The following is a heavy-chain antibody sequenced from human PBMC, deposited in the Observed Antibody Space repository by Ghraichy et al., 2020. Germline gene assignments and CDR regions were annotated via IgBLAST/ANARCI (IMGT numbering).Heavy chain of an antibody. Sequence: SETLSLTCAVYGGSFSGYYWSWIRQPPGKGLEWIGEINHSGSTNYNPSLKSRVTISVDTSKNQFSLKLSSVTAADTAVYYCARGKPGGAPLNRAGSYYYYMDVWGKGTTVTVSS. CDR2: INHSGST. D-gene: IGHD1-14*01. CDR3: ARGKPGGAPLNRAGSYYYYMDV. CDR1: GGSFSGYY. J-gene: IGHJ6*03. V-gene: IGHV4-34*01.